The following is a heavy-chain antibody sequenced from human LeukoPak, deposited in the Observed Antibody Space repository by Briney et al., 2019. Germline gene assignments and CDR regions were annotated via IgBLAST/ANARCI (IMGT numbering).Heavy chain of an antibody. CDR2: INPNSGGT. CDR3: ARDGVAPPLYSYYYSRDV. CDR1: GYTFTGYY. J-gene: IGHJ6*03. Sequence: ASVKVSCKASGYTFTGYYMHWVRQAPGQGLEWMGWINPNSGGTNYAQKFQGRVTMTRDTSISTAYMELSRLRSDDTAVYYGARDGVAPPLYSYYYSRDVWGKGTTVTVSS. D-gene: IGHD2-8*01. V-gene: IGHV1-2*02.